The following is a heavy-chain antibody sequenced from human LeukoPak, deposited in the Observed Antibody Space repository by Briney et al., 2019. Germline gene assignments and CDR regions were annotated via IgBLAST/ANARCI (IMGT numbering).Heavy chain of an antibody. Sequence: GRSLRLSCAASGFTFDDYAMHWVRQAPGKGLEWVSGISWNSGSIGYADSVKGRFTISRDNAKNSLYLQMNSLRAEDTALYYCAKDLGYCSGGSCYEFDYWGQGTLVTVSS. D-gene: IGHD2-15*01. V-gene: IGHV3-9*01. CDR2: ISWNSGSI. CDR1: GFTFDDYA. CDR3: AKDLGYCSGGSCYEFDY. J-gene: IGHJ4*02.